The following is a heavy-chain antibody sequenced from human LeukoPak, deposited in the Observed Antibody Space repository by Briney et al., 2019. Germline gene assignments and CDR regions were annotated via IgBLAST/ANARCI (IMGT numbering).Heavy chain of an antibody. CDR1: GGSISSGGYY. J-gene: IGHJ3*02. V-gene: IGHV4-31*03. Sequence: SEALSLTCTVSGGSISSGGYYWSWIRQHPGKGLEWIGYIYYSGSTYYNPSLKSRVTILVDTSKNQFSLKLSSVTAAYTAVYYCARDRRYYDSSGPDAFDIWGQGTMVTVSS. D-gene: IGHD3-22*01. CDR3: ARDRRYYDSSGPDAFDI. CDR2: IYYSGST.